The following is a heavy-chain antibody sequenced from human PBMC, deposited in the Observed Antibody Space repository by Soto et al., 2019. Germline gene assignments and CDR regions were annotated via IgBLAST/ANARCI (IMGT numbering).Heavy chain of an antibody. J-gene: IGHJ3*02. CDR3: ARDGEYCSSTSCSHASDI. D-gene: IGHD2-2*01. CDR2: IYYSGST. CDR1: GGSISSYY. Sequence: PSGTLSLTCTVCGGSISSYYCSWIRQTPGKGLEWIGYIYYSGSTNYNPSLKSRVTISVDTSKNQFSLKLSSVTAADTAVYYCARDGEYCSSTSCSHASDIWGQGTMVTVSS. V-gene: IGHV4-59*01.